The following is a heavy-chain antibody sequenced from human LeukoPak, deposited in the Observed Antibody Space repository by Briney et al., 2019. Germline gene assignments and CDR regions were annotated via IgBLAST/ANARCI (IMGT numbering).Heavy chain of an antibody. V-gene: IGHV3-30-3*01. CDR2: ISYDGSNK. J-gene: IGHJ4*02. CDR1: GFTVSSNY. D-gene: IGHD3-16*02. CDR3: ARDRWGGGLRWGDLSLDPDY. Sequence: GGSLRLSCAASGFTVSSNYMSWVRQAPGKGLEWVAVISYDGSNKYYADSVKGRFTISRDNSKNTLYLQMNSLRAEDTAVYYCARDRWGGGLRWGDLSLDPDYWAREPWSPSPQ.